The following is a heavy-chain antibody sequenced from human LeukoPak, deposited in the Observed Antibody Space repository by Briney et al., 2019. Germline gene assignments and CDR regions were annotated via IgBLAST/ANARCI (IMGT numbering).Heavy chain of an antibody. V-gene: IGHV3-23*01. CDR1: GFTLSSDG. J-gene: IGHJ4*02. D-gene: IGHD3-22*01. CDR3: AKSLEYSDSTGYLTRVLDY. CDR2: IVGNGDST. Sequence: GGSLRLSCAASGFTLSSDGMSWVRHAPRKGPQWVSGIVGNGDSTYYADSVKGRFAISRDNSKNTLFLHMNSLRAEDTAVYYCAKSLEYSDSTGYLTRVLDYWGQGTLVTVSS.